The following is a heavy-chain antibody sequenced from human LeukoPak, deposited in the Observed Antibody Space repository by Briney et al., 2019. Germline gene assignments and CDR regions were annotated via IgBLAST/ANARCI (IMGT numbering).Heavy chain of an antibody. CDR3: AREGGPYRPLDY. J-gene: IGHJ4*02. Sequence: PSYTLTLTCGVSGGSMPSTNYWTWVRQPPGKALGWIGEGNLQGSSNYNPSLMGRVAISVDMSENHISLQLTSVTAADTAVYYCAREGGPYRPLDYSGQGTLVTVSS. V-gene: IGHV4-4*02. CDR1: GGSMPSTNY. CDR2: GNLQGSS.